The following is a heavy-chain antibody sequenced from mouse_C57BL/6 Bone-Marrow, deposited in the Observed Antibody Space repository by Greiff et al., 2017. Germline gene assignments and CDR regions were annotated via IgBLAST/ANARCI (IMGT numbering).Heavy chain of an antibody. D-gene: IGHD1-1*01. V-gene: IGHV1-64*01. Sequence: VQLQQPGAELVKPGASVKLSCKASGYTFTSYWMHWVKQRPGQGLEWIGMIHPNSGSTNYNEKFKSKATLTVDKSSSTAYMQLSSLTSEDSAVYYCAAYYYGSSYGNDYWGQGTTLTVSS. CDR1: GYTFTSYW. J-gene: IGHJ2*01. CDR2: IHPNSGST. CDR3: AAYYYGSSYGNDY.